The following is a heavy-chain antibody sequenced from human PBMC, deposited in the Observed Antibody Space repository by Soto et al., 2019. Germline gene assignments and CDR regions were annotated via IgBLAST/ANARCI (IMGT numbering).Heavy chain of an antibody. D-gene: IGHD4-17*01. CDR1: GFTFSSYA. CDR3: AKGPATRPGDYDGLVRHFDY. V-gene: IGHV3-23*01. CDR2: ISSSGGST. J-gene: IGHJ4*02. Sequence: GGSLRLSCAASGFTFSSYAMSWVRQAPGKGLEWVSAISSSGGSTYYADSVKGRLSISRDNSKNTLYLQMNSLRAEDTAVYYCAKGPATRPGDYDGLVRHFDYWGQGTLVTVSS.